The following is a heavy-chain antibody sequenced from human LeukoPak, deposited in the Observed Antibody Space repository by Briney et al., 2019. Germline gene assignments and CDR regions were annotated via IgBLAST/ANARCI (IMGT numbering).Heavy chain of an antibody. CDR3: ARELYSSSSCYWGFDP. CDR1: GAIYSSYA. D-gene: IGHD2-2*01. V-gene: IGHV1-69*05. J-gene: IGHJ5*02. CDR2: IIPIFVTA. Sequence: SVKASCKASGAIYSSYAISWVRQAPGQGLEWRRGIIPIFVTANYAQKLKGRVTITTDASTSTAYLELSSLRSEDTAVYYCARELYSSSSCYWGFDPWGQGTLVTVSS.